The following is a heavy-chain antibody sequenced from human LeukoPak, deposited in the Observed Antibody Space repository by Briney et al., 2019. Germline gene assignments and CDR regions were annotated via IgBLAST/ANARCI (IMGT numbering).Heavy chain of an antibody. Sequence: AGGSLRLSCAASGFTFSSYGMHWVRQAPGKGLEWVAFIRDDGSNDYYADSVKGRFTISRDNSKNTLYLQMNSLRAEDTAVYFCAKDGHRSGWSYYYMDVWGKGTTVTISS. CDR2: IRDDGSND. CDR3: AKDGHRSGWSYYYMDV. V-gene: IGHV3-30*02. CDR1: GFTFSSYG. J-gene: IGHJ6*03. D-gene: IGHD6-19*01.